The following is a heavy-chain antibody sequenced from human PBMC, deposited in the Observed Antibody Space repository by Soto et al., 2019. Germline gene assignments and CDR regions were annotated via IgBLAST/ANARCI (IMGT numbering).Heavy chain of an antibody. J-gene: IGHJ4*02. V-gene: IGHV3-15*01. CDR1: NFTFHYAW. Sequence: GGSLRLSCAASNFTFHYAWMSWVRQAPGKGLEWVGRIKATAYGGTADYAAPVKDRFTISRDDSKDTLYLHMNSLTTEDTARYYCTTDDTSGYYFQYWGQGTVVTASS. CDR3: TTDDTSGYYFQY. D-gene: IGHD3-22*01. CDR2: IKATAYGGTA.